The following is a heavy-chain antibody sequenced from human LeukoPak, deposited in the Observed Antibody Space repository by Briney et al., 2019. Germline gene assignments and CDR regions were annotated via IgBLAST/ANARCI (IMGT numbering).Heavy chain of an antibody. CDR2: ISGDGGST. V-gene: IGHV3-43*02. D-gene: IGHD5-24*01. J-gene: IGHJ4*02. Sequence: PGGSLRLSCAASGFTFDDYAMHWVRQAPGKGLEWVSLISGDGGSTYYADSVKGRFTISRDNSKNSLYLQMNSLRTEETALYFCAKDDDGQRPDYWGQGTLVTVSS. CDR3: AKDDDGQRPDY. CDR1: GFTFDDYA.